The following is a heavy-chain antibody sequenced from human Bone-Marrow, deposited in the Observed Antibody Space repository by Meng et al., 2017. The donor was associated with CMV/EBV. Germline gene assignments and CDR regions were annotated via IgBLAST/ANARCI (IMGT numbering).Heavy chain of an antibody. V-gene: IGHV1-18*01. CDR3: ARDLVRFLKWLSRSVGSFFYYYGMDV. CDR1: GYTFTSYG. CDR2: ISAYNGNT. Sequence: ASVKVSCKASGYTFTSYGISWVRQAPGQGLEWMGWISAYNGNTNYAQKLQGRVTMTTDTSTSTAYMELRGLRSDDTAVYYCARDLVRFLKWLSRSVGSFFYYYGMDVWGQGTTVTVSS. D-gene: IGHD3-3*01. J-gene: IGHJ6*02.